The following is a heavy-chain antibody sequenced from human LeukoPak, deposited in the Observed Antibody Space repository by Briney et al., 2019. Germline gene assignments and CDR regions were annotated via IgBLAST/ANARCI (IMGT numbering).Heavy chain of an antibody. V-gene: IGHV4-61*02. CDR3: ARSGRWLQLPWFDP. CDR2: IYTSGST. Sequence: PSETLSLTCTVSGGSISSGSYYWSWIRQPAGKGLEWIGRIYTSGSTNYNPSLKSRVTISVDTSKNQFSLKLSSVTAADTAVYYCARSGRWLQLPWFDPWGQGTLVTVPS. CDR1: GGSISSGSYY. D-gene: IGHD5-24*01. J-gene: IGHJ5*02.